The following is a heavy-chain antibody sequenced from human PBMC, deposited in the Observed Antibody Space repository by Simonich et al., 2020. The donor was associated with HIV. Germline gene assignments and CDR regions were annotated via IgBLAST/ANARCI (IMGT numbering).Heavy chain of an antibody. CDR2: ISYDGSNK. V-gene: IGHV3-30*07. D-gene: IGHD3-16*01. J-gene: IGHJ4*02. CDR3: AGGGSISSVWADDY. CDR1: GFTFSSYA. Sequence: QVQLVESGGGVVQPGRSLRLSCAASGFTFSSYAMHWVRQAPGKGLEWVAVISYDGSNKYYADSVKGRFTISRDNSKNTLYLQMNSLRAEDTAVYYCAGGGSISSVWADDYWGQGTLVTVSS.